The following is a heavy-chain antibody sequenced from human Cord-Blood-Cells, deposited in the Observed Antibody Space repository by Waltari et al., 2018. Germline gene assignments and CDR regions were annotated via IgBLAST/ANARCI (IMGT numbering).Heavy chain of an antibody. J-gene: IGHJ2*01. CDR2: IYSGGST. Sequence: EVQLVESGGGLVQPGGSLSPSCAASGFTSVGTYMSGARQAPGEGLEWVSVIYSGGSTYYADSVKGRFTISRHNSKNTLYLQMNSLRAEDTAVYYCARDRLRGWYFDLWGRGTLVTVSS. CDR3: ARDRLRGWYFDL. CDR1: GFTSVGTY. V-gene: IGHV3-53*04.